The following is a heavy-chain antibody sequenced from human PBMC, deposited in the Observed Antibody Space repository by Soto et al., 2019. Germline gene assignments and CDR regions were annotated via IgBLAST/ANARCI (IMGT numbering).Heavy chain of an antibody. V-gene: IGHV3-23*01. D-gene: IGHD3-16*02. CDR2: ISGSGGST. Sequence: EVQLLESGGGLVQPGGSLRLSCAASGFTFSSYAMSWVRQAPGKGLEWVSAISGSGGSTYYADSVKGRFTISRDNSKNTLYLQMNSLRAEDTAVYYCAKEMITFGGVIPKFDYWGQGTLVTVSS. J-gene: IGHJ4*02. CDR1: GFTFSSYA. CDR3: AKEMITFGGVIPKFDY.